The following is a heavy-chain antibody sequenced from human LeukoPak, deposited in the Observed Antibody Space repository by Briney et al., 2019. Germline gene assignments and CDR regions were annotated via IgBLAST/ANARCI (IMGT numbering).Heavy chain of an antibody. Sequence: SVKVSCKASGCTFSSYTISWVRQAPGQGLEWMGRIIPILGIANYAQKFQGRVTITADKSTSTAYAELSSLRSEDTAVYYCARRTYPYDAFDIWGQGTMVTVSS. V-gene: IGHV1-69*02. J-gene: IGHJ3*02. D-gene: IGHD2-2*01. CDR2: IIPILGIA. CDR1: GCTFSSYT. CDR3: ARRTYPYDAFDI.